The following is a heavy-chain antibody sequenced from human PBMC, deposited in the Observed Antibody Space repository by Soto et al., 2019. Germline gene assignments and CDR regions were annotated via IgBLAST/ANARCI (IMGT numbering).Heavy chain of an antibody. J-gene: IGHJ4*02. CDR2: VSHSGTT. Sequence: QVQLQQWGAGLLKPSETLSLTCVVYGESFRDYYWSWIRQPPGKGLEWIGEVSHSGTTNYNPSRKTRFNISVDTSKNQFSLKVYSVTAADTAVYYCARSTPSRPDYWGQGTLVTVSS. CDR1: GESFRDYY. V-gene: IGHV4-34*02. D-gene: IGHD6-6*01. CDR3: ARSTPSRPDY.